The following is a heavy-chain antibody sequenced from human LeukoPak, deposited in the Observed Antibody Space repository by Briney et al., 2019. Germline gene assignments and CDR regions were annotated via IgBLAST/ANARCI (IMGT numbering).Heavy chain of an antibody. CDR1: GGSISSGGYY. CDR2: MYYSGST. J-gene: IGHJ3*02. D-gene: IGHD6-6*01. Sequence: PSETLSLTCTVSGGSISSGGYYWSWIRQHPGKGLEWIGYMYYSGSTHYNPSLKSRVTISVGTSKNQFSLILGSVTAADTAVYYRAREYSSSSGAFDIWGQGTMVTVSS. CDR3: AREYSSSSGAFDI. V-gene: IGHV4-31*03.